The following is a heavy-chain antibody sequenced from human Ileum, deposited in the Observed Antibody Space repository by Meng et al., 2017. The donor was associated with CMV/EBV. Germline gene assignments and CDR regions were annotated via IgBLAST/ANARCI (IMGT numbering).Heavy chain of an antibody. CDR2: IHYSGGT. J-gene: IGHJ4*02. Sequence: QVQLVESGPRLVKPSETLSLTCTVSGDSIKNYAWTWLRQPAGKGLEWLGRIHYSGGTDDNPPLKSRVTLSIDTSKNQLSLKIYSGTAADTAVYYCARAGARGVPVDLWGQGTLVTVSS. CDR3: ARAGARGVPVDL. CDR1: GDSIKNYA. D-gene: IGHD3-10*01. V-gene: IGHV4-4*07.